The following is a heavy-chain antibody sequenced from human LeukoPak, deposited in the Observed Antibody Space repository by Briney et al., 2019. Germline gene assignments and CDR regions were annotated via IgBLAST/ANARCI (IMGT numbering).Heavy chain of an antibody. Sequence: PGGSLRLSCAASGFTFSSYWMSWVRQAPGKGLEWVANIKQDGSEKYYVDSVKGRFTISRDNAKNSLYLQMNSLRAEDTAVFYWGQEKVTTANNSNNRGVWCKGTTVSVS. V-gene: IGHV3-7*01. CDR1: GFTFSSYW. J-gene: IGHJ6*03. CDR3: GQEKVTTANNSNNRGV. D-gene: IGHD4-11*01. CDR2: IKQDGSEK.